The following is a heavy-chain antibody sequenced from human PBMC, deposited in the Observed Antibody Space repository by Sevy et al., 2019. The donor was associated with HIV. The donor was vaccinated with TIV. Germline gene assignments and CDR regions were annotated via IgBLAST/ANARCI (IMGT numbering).Heavy chain of an antibody. D-gene: IGHD5-12*01. J-gene: IGHJ4*02. V-gene: IGHV3-23*01. Sequence: GGSLRLSCAASGFTFSSYAMSWVRQAPGKGLEWVSAISGSGGSTYYADSVKGRFTISRDNSKNTLYLQMNSLRADDTAVYYCAKVGVATLGSLDYWGQGTLVTVSS. CDR3: AKVGVATLGSLDY. CDR1: GFTFSSYA. CDR2: ISGSGGST.